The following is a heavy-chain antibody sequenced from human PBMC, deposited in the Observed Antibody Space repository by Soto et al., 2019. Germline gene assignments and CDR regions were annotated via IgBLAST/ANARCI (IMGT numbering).Heavy chain of an antibody. V-gene: IGHV3-23*01. CDR1: GFTFSSYA. Sequence: GGSLRLSCVASGFTFSSYAMSWVRQAPGKGLEWVSSISGGGGGSTFYADSVKGRFTISRDNSKNTLYLQVNSLRAEDTAVYYCAAGSGWYPFDHWGQGTLVTVSS. J-gene: IGHJ4*02. CDR3: AAGSGWYPFDH. D-gene: IGHD6-19*01. CDR2: ISGGGGGST.